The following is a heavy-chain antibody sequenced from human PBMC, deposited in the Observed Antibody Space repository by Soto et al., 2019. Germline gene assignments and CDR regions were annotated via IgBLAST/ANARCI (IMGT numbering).Heavy chain of an antibody. Sequence: VKVSCKTSGYTFISYYIHWVRQAPGQGLEWMGLINPTDAYTDYAQKFQGRITLTRDTSTSIVYMELSSLRSEDTAIYYCARDHVDTPMTKFDSWGQGTLVTVSS. CDR1: GYTFISYY. CDR2: INPTDAYT. V-gene: IGHV1-46*01. J-gene: IGHJ4*02. D-gene: IGHD5-18*01. CDR3: ARDHVDTPMTKFDS.